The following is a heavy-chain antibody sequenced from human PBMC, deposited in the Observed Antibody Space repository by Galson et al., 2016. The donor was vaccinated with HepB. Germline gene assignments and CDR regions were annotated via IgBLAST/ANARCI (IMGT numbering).Heavy chain of an antibody. CDR3: VREAGYSNAFGY. CDR2: ISYDGSNK. V-gene: IGHV3-30-3*01. Sequence: SLRLSCAGSGFTFSSYALHWVRQAQGKGPEWVAVISYDGSNKYYADSVKGRFTISRDNSKNTLYVHMNSLRAEDTAVYYCVREAGYSNAFGYWGQGTLVTVSS. J-gene: IGHJ4*02. D-gene: IGHD4-11*01. CDR1: GFTFSSYA.